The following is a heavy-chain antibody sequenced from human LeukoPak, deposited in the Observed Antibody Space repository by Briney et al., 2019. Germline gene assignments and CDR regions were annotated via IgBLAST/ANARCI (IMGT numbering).Heavy chain of an antibody. Sequence: GGSLRLSCSASGFPFSSYAMHWVRQAPGKGLEYVSAISDSGGSTYYADSVKGRFTISSDTSKNTLYLQMNSLRAEDTAVYYCARDLSPVVRASPMGYWGQGTLVTVSS. CDR3: ARDLSPVVRASPMGY. J-gene: IGHJ4*02. D-gene: IGHD3-10*01. CDR2: ISDSGGST. V-gene: IGHV3-64*04. CDR1: GFPFSSYA.